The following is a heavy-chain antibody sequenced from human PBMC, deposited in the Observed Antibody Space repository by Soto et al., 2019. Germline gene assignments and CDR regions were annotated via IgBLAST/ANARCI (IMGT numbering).Heavy chain of an antibody. CDR1: GYTFTGYY. CDR3: TRASSLDFDF. Sequence: XSVKVSCKASGYTFTGYYMHWGRQAPGQGLEWMGWINPNSGGTNYAQKFQGRVTMTRDTSISTAYMELNSLRTEDTALYYCTRASSLDFDFWGQGALVTVSS. V-gene: IGHV1-2*02. CDR2: INPNSGGT. J-gene: IGHJ4*02. D-gene: IGHD3-16*01.